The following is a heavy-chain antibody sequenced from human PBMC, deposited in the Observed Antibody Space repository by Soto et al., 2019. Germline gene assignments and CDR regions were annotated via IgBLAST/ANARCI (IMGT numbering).Heavy chain of an antibody. CDR2: IYYSGST. CDR3: ARGGYSYGPYYFDY. V-gene: IGHV4-59*12. D-gene: IGHD5-18*01. Sequence: SETLYLTSTVCGGTINSYYWSWIRPPPGKGPEWIGYIYYSGSTYYNPSLKSRVTISVDTSKNQFSLKLSSVTAADTAVYYCARGGYSYGPYYFDYWGQGTLVTVSS. J-gene: IGHJ4*02. CDR1: GGTINSYY.